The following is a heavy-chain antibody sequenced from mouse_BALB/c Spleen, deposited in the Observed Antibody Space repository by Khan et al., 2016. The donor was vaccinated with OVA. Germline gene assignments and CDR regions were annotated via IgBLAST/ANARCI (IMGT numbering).Heavy chain of an antibody. CDR3: ARGGAAYYRNDGGAMEY. CDR1: GYTFTTAG. Sequence: QIQSVQSGPELKKPGETVRISCKASGYTFTTAGIQWVQKMPGKGLKWIGWINTHSGVPKYAEDFKGRFAFSLEISVNTVYLQITNLKNEDTATYFCARGGAAYYRNDGGAMEYEDKGSSDTVSS. J-gene: IGHJ4*01. V-gene: IGHV9-4*02. CDR2: INTHSGVP. D-gene: IGHD2-14*01.